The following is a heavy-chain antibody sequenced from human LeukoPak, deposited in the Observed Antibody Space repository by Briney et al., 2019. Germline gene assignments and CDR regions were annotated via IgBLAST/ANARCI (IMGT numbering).Heavy chain of an antibody. V-gene: IGHV4-34*01. CDR1: GGSFSGYY. Sequence: PSETLSLTCAVYGGSFSGYYWSWIRQPPGKGLEWIGGVYYTGTTYSNPSLKGRVTISVDTSKNQFSLRLSSVTAADTAVYYCARHVSVAVTNFFDYWGQGTLVTVSS. J-gene: IGHJ4*02. D-gene: IGHD6-19*01. CDR3: ARHVSVAVTNFFDY. CDR2: VYYTGTT.